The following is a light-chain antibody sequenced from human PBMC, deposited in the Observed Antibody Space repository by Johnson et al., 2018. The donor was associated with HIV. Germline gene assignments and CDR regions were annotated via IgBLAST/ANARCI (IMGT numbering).Light chain of an antibody. J-gene: IGLJ1*01. CDR3: GIWDASLSPLYG. V-gene: IGLV1-51*02. CDR1: VSNIESYF. CDR2: EDN. Sequence: QSVLTQPPSVSAAPGQTVNISCSGNVSNIESYFVSWYQQLPGAAPTLLIYEDNKRPSGIPDRFSGSKSGATATLGITGLHTWDEADYYCGIWDASLSPLYGFGTGTKVTVL.